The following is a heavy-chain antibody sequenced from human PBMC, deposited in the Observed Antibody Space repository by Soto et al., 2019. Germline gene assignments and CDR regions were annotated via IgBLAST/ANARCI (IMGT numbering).Heavy chain of an antibody. J-gene: IGHJ4*02. D-gene: IGHD2-15*01. V-gene: IGHV3-11*01. Sequence: GGSLRLCGAASGCTCSNYYMSGIRQAPGKGLGCVSYISSSGSTIYSAASVTGRFPISGDTAKNSLYLQMTSLRAEDTAVYYCARDNVRYCSGGSCYRADWGQGTLVTVSS. CDR2: ISSSGSTI. CDR1: GCTCSNYY. CDR3: ARDNVRYCSGGSCYRAD.